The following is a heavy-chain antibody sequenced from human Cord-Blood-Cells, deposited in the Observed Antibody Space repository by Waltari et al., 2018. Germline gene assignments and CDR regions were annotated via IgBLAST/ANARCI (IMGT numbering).Heavy chain of an antibody. D-gene: IGHD6-13*01. V-gene: IGHV3-21*01. CDR3: ARDLAAAGFDY. CDR2: ISSSSSYI. J-gene: IGHJ4*02. CDR1: GFTFSSYS. Sequence: EVQLVASGGGLVKPGGSLRLSCAASGFTFSSYSMTWVRQAPGKGLEWVSSISSSSSYIYYADSVKGRFTISRDDAKNSLYLQMNSLRAEDTAVYYCARDLAAAGFDYWGQGTLVTVSS.